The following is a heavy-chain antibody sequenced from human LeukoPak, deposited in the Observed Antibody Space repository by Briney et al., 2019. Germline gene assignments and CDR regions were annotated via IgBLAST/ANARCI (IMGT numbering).Heavy chain of an antibody. J-gene: IGHJ4*02. D-gene: IGHD6-13*01. V-gene: IGHV4-59*12. Sequence: SETLSLTCTVSGGSISTFYWSWLRQPPGKGLEWIGYIFHTGHSNHNPSLKGRVTISVDTSKNQFSLNLNSVTAADTAMYYCARGGFTIADFDYWGQGTLVTVSS. CDR1: GGSISTFY. CDR2: IFHTGHS. CDR3: ARGGFTIADFDY.